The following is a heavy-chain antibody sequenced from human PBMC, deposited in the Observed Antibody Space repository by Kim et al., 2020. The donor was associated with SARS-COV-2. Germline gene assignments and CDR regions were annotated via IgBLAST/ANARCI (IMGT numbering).Heavy chain of an antibody. Sequence: ASVKVSCKASGYTLANYHVHWVRQAPGQGLEWMGLINPSGGSTVYAQNFQARVTMTRDTSTSTVYLDPSRLTSDDTAVYSCARANRKSLDVWGQGTTVIVS. CDR2: INPSGGST. CDR1: GYTLANYH. V-gene: IGHV1-46*01. CDR3: ARANRKSLDV. J-gene: IGHJ6*02.